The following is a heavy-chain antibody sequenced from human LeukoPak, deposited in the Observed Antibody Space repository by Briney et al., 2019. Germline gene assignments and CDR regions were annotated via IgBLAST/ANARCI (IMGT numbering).Heavy chain of an antibody. V-gene: IGHV3-15*01. J-gene: IGHJ4*02. CDR2: IKSKADGGTT. Sequence: GSLSLSCVAPESPFTNAWMRRARQAPGKGLEGIGRIKSKADGGTTDYAAPVKGRFTISRDDSKNTLYKQITRLNTAHMAMSFLATEPARGIRWGQGSLVTVSS. CDR1: ESPFTNAW. D-gene: IGHD3-10*01. CDR3: ATEPARGIR.